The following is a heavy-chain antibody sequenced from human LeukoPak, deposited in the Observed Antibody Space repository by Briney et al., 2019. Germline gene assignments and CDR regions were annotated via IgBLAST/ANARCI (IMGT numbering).Heavy chain of an antibody. V-gene: IGHV3-11*06. CDR3: ARDSERLLWFGESLTAYYYYYGMDV. CDR2: FSSSSSYT. J-gene: IGHJ6*04. D-gene: IGHD3-10*01. CDR1: GFTFSDYY. Sequence: PGGSLRLSCAASGFTFSDYYMSWIRQAPGKGLEWVSYFSSSSSYTNYADSVKGRFTISRDNAKNSLYLQMNSLRAEDTAVYYCARDSERLLWFGESLTAYYYYYGMDVWGKGTTVTVSS.